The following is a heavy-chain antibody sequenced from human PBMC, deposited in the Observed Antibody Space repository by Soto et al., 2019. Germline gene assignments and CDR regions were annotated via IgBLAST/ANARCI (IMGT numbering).Heavy chain of an antibody. CDR1: GYTFTSYG. J-gene: IGHJ4*02. CDR2: ISAYNGNT. Sequence: QVQLVQSGAEVKKPGASVKVSCKASGYTFTSYGISWVRQAPGQGLEWMGWISAYNGNTNYAQKLQGRVTMTTDTSTRTAYMELRRLRSDDTAVYCGARVDQWLVRGGFDYWGQGTLVTVSS. V-gene: IGHV1-18*01. CDR3: ARVDQWLVRGGFDY. D-gene: IGHD6-19*01.